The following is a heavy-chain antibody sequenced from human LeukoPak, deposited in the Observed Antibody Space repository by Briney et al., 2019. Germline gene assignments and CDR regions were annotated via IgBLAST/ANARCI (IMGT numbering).Heavy chain of an antibody. CDR1: GGSISSYY. V-gene: IGHV4-59*01. CDR2: IYYSGST. Sequence: SETLSLACTVSGGSISSYYWSWIQQPPGKGLEWIGYIYYSGSTNYNPSLKSRVTISVDTSKNQFSLKLSSVTAADTAVYYCARGFWSGKPYYFDYWGQGTLVTVSS. D-gene: IGHD3-3*01. J-gene: IGHJ4*02. CDR3: ARGFWSGKPYYFDY.